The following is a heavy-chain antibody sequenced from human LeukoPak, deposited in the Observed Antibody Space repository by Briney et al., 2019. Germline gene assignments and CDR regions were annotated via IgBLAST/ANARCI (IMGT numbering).Heavy chain of an antibody. CDR1: GFTFNIYA. J-gene: IGHJ4*02. CDR2: ISGSGAAT. V-gene: IGHV3-23*01. CDR3: AKDPRDYFDY. Sequence: PGGSLRLSCAVTGFTFNIYALSWVRQAPGKGLEWVSTISGSGAATYYADSVKGRFTISRDNSKNTLYLQMNSLRAEDTAVYYCAKDPRDYFDYWGQGTLVTVSS.